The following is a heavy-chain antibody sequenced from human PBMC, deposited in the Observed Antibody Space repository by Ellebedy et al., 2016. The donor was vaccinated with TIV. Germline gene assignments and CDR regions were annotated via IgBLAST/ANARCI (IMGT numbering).Heavy chain of an antibody. J-gene: IGHJ4*02. CDR1: GFTFSSYA. Sequence: GGSLRLSCAASGFTFSSYAMHWVRQAPGKGLEYVSAISSNGGSTYYADSVKGRFTISRDTAKNSLYLQMNSLRAEDTAVYYCARDGRIQPIDYWGQGTLVTVSS. V-gene: IGHV3-64*04. CDR2: ISSNGGST. D-gene: IGHD5-18*01. CDR3: ARDGRIQPIDY.